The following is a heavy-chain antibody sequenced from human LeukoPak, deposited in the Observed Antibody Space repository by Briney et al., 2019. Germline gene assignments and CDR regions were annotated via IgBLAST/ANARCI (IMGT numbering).Heavy chain of an antibody. CDR1: GYTFTGYY. J-gene: IGHJ4*02. Sequence: ASVKVSCKASGYTFTGYYMHWVRQAPGQGLEWMGWINPNSGGTNYAQKFQGRVTMTRDTSISTAYMELSRLRSDDTAVYYCARGSASRVFRSGYIDYWGQGTLVTVSS. V-gene: IGHV1-2*02. D-gene: IGHD3-3*01. CDR3: ARGSASRVFRSGYIDY. CDR2: INPNSGGT.